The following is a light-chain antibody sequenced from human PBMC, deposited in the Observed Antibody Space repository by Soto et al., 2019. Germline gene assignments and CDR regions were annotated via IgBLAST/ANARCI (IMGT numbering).Light chain of an antibody. J-gene: IGLJ3*02. V-gene: IGLV4-60*02. Sequence: QPVLTQSSSASASLGSSVKLTCTLSRGHSTYSIAWHQQQPGKAPRYLMKVEGSGSYNKGSGVPDRFSGSSSGADRYLTISNLQFEDEADYYCETWDSYTRVFGGGTKLTVL. CDR3: ETWDSYTRV. CDR2: VEGSGSY. CDR1: RGHSTYS.